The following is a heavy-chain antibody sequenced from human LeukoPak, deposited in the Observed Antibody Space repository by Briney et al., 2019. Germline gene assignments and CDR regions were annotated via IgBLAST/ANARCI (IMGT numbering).Heavy chain of an antibody. D-gene: IGHD3-10*01. CDR1: GYSFTSYW. J-gene: IGHJ4*02. CDR3: ASITMVRGVIRNFDY. CDR2: IYPGDSDT. V-gene: IGHV5-51*01. Sequence: GESLKISCKGSGYSFTSYWIGWVRQMPGKGLEWMGIIYPGDSDTRYSPSFQGQATISADKSISTAYLQWSSLKASDTAMYYCASITMVRGVIRNFDYWGQGTLVTVSS.